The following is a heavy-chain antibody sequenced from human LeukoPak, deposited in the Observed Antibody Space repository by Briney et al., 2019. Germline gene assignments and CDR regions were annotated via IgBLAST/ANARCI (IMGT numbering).Heavy chain of an antibody. V-gene: IGHV3-15*01. J-gene: IGHJ4*02. CDR1: GFTVSNNY. CDR3: TTVSRLVRYYFDY. D-gene: IGHD6-19*01. Sequence: GGSLRLSCAASGFTVSNNYMSWVRQAPGKGLEWVGRIKIKTDGGTTDYAAPVKGRFTISRDDSKNTLYLQMNSLKTEDTAVYYCTTVSRLVRYYFDYWGQGTLVTVSS. CDR2: IKIKTDGGTT.